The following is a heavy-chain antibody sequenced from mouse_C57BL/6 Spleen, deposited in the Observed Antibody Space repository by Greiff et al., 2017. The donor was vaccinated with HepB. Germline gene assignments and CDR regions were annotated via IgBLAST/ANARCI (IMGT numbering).Heavy chain of an antibody. CDR1: GFTFSSYA. CDR2: ISSGGDYI. V-gene: IGHV5-9-1*02. CDR3: TRDRVGYAMDY. J-gene: IGHJ4*01. Sequence: EVMLVESGEGLVKPGGSLKLSCAASGFTFSSYAMSWVRQTPEKRLEWVAYISSGGDYIYYADTVKGRFTNSRDNARNTLYLQMSSLKSEDTAMYYCTRDRVGYAMDYWGQGTSVTVSS. D-gene: IGHD1-1*01.